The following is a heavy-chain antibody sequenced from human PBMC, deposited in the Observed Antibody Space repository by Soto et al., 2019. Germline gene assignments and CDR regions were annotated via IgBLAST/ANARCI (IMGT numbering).Heavy chain of an antibody. CDR1: GGSISSYY. CDR3: ARGGSYGLLGMDV. D-gene: IGHD1-26*01. V-gene: IGHV4-59*01. Sequence: PSETLSLTCTVSGGSISSYYWSWIRQPPGKGLEWIGYIYYSGSTNYNPSLKSRVTISVDTSKNQFSLKLSSVTAADTAVYYCARGGSYGLLGMDVWGQGTTVTVSS. CDR2: IYYSGST. J-gene: IGHJ6*02.